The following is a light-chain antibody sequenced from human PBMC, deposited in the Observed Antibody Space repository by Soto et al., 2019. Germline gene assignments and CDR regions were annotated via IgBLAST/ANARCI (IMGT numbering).Light chain of an antibody. V-gene: IGLV2-14*01. CDR2: DVR. CDR1: SSDVGEYNY. J-gene: IGLJ2*01. Sequence: QSALTQPASVSGSPGQSITISCTGTSSDVGEYNYVSWYQQHPGKAPKLMIYDVRNRPSGVSNRFSGSKSGNTASLTISGLQAEDEADYYCSSYTGSSTLVIFGGGTKVTVL. CDR3: SSYTGSSTLVI.